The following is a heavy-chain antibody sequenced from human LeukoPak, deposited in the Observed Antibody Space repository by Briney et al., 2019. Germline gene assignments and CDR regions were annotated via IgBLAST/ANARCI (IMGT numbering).Heavy chain of an antibody. CDR3: ARPSTIAVAGTSAFDI. V-gene: IGHV1-69*06. CDR1: GGTFSSYA. CDR2: IIPIFGTA. D-gene: IGHD6-19*01. J-gene: IGHJ3*02. Sequence: WASVKVSCKASGGTFSSYAISWVRQAPGQGLEWMGGIIPIFGTANYAQEFQGRVTITADKSTSTAYMELSSLRSEDTAVYYCARPSTIAVAGTSAFDIWGQGTMVTVSS.